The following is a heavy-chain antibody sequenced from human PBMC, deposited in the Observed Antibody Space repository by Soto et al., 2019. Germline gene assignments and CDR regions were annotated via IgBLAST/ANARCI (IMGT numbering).Heavy chain of an antibody. CDR3: ARGIRNYYGTDV. J-gene: IGHJ6*02. Sequence: EVQLVESGGGLVQPGGALRLSCAASGFTFSSYWMHWVRQAPGKGLVWFSRVKTDGSNYYADSVRGRFTISRDNAKNTLYLQMNSLIDEDTAVYYCARGIRNYYGTDVWGQGTTVSVSS. CDR2: VKTDGSN. CDR1: GFTFSSYW. D-gene: IGHD5-18*01. V-gene: IGHV3-74*01.